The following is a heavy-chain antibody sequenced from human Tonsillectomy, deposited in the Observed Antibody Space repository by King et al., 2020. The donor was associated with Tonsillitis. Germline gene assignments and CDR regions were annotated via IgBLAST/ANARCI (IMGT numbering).Heavy chain of an antibody. D-gene: IGHD2/OR15-2a*01. Sequence: VQLVESGGGLVQPGGSLRLSCAASGFTFSIYAMHWVRQAPGKGLEYVSGISSNGGSTYYANSVKGRFTISRDNSKNTLYLRMGSLRGEDMAVYYCARAIVPDYWGQGTPVTVSS. CDR3: ARAIVPDY. CDR1: GFTFSIYA. V-gene: IGHV3-64*01. CDR2: ISSNGGST. J-gene: IGHJ4*02.